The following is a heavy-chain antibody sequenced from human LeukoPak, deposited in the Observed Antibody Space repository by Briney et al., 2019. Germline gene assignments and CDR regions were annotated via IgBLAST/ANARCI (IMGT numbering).Heavy chain of an antibody. Sequence: GESLTISCKGSGYSFTNYWIGWVRQMPGKGLEWMGIIYPGDSDTRYSPSFQGQVTISADKSISSAYLQWSSLKASDTAMYYCARNYYDSSGYYYVALGSFDYWGQGTLVTVSS. D-gene: IGHD3-22*01. J-gene: IGHJ4*02. CDR2: IYPGDSDT. V-gene: IGHV5-51*01. CDR3: ARNYYDSSGYYYVALGSFDY. CDR1: GYSFTNYW.